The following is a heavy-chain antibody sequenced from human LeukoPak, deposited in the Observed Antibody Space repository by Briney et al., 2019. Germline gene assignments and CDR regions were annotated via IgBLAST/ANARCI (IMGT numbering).Heavy chain of an antibody. CDR1: GGSISSNSYY. Sequence: SETLSLTCSVSGGSISSNSYYWGWIRQPPGKGLEWIGSFYYSGSTYYNPSLKSRVTISVDTSKNQFSLKLRSVTAADTAVYYCARPTARLGWFDPWGQGTLVTVSS. J-gene: IGHJ5*02. V-gene: IGHV4-39*07. D-gene: IGHD6-6*01. CDR2: FYYSGST. CDR3: ARPTARLGWFDP.